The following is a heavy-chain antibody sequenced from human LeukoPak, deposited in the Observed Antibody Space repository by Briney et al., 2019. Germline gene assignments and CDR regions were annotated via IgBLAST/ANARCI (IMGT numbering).Heavy chain of an antibody. CDR3: ARDRRPYYYYGMDV. CDR2: IWYDGSNK. Sequence: GGSLRLSCAASGFTFSSYGMHWVRQAPGKGLEWVAVIWYDGSNKYCADSVKGRFTISRDNSKNTLYLQMNSLRAEDTAVYYCARDRRPYYYYGMDVWGQGTTVTVSS. J-gene: IGHJ6*02. V-gene: IGHV3-33*01. D-gene: IGHD1-14*01. CDR1: GFTFSSYG.